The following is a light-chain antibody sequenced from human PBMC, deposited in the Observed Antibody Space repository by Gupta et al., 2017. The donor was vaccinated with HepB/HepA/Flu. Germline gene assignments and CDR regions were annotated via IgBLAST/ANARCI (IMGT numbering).Light chain of an antibody. CDR1: SSDFGDFNH. CDR2: EVS. V-gene: IGLV2-14*01. J-gene: IGLJ2*01. Sequence: QSALTQPASVSGSPGQSITISCTGTSSDFGDFNHVSWYQQHPGKAPKLLIAEVSNRPSGVSSRFSGSKSGNTASLTISVLQSEDEADYYCRSFTYTPTRVGFGGGTELTVL. CDR3: RSFTYTPTRVG.